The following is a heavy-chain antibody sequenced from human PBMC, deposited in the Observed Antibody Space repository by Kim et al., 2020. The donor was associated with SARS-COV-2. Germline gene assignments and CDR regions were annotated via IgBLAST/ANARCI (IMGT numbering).Heavy chain of an antibody. V-gene: IGHV4-59*01. D-gene: IGHD3-22*01. Sequence: SETLSLTCTVSGVSIRRYYWSWIRQAPGKGLEWIGNIYYGGSTNYNPSLKSGVTISVKLAKDQLSLKLNSVTAADAAVYYCAGGGYSASGPYDSWGQGTLVTVSS. CDR1: GVSIRRYY. CDR3: AGGGYSASGPYDS. J-gene: IGHJ4*02. CDR2: IYYGGST.